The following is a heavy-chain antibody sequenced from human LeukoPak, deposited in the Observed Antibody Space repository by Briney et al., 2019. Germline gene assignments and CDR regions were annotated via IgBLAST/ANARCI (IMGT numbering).Heavy chain of an antibody. Sequence: ASETLSLTCTVSGGSISSYYWSWIRQHPGKGLEWIGFIDDSGKTYCIPSLRSRVSMSVDTSKKQFSLRLNSVTAADTAVYYCARDQGGYDSSAFDVWGQGTTVTVSS. CDR2: IDDSGKT. CDR3: ARDQGGYDSSAFDV. D-gene: IGHD3-22*01. CDR1: GGSISSYY. J-gene: IGHJ6*02. V-gene: IGHV4-59*06.